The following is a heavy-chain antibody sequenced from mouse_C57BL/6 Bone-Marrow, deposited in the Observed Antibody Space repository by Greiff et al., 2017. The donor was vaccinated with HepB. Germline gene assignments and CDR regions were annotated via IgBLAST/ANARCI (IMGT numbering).Heavy chain of an antibody. J-gene: IGHJ2*01. CDR1: GYTFTGYW. CDR3: ARVTTVVADY. CDR2: ILPGSGST. Sequence: QVQLKESGAELMKPGASVKLSCKATGYTFTGYWIEWVKQRPGHGLEWIGEILPGSGSTNYNEKFKGKATFTADTSSNTADMQLSSLTTEDSAIYYCARVTTVVADYWGQGTTLTVSS. V-gene: IGHV1-9*01. D-gene: IGHD1-1*01.